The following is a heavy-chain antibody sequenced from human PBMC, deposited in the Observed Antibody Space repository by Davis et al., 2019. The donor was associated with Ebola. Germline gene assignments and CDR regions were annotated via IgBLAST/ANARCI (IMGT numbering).Heavy chain of an antibody. V-gene: IGHV3-74*01. CDR2: INSDGSTT. CDR3: AREGGYSYGSYYYHYMDV. D-gene: IGHD5-18*01. CDR1: GFTFSTYW. Sequence: PGGSLRLSCAVSGFTFSTYWLHWVRQVPGKGLVWVSHINSDGSTTNYADSVKGRFTISRDNAKNTLYLQMNSLRAEDTAVYYCAREGGYSYGSYYYHYMDVWGKGTTVTVSS. J-gene: IGHJ6*03.